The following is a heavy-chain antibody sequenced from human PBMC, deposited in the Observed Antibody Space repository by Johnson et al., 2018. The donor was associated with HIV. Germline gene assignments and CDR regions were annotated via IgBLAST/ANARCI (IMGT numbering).Heavy chain of an antibody. CDR1: GFTFSSYA. CDR2: ISSDGSNK. D-gene: IGHD2-2*01. V-gene: IGHV3-30*04. J-gene: IGHJ3*02. Sequence: QVQLVESGGGVVQPGRSLRLSCAASGFTFSSYAVHWVRQAPGKGLEWVALISSDGSNKYYGDSVKGRFTISRDNSKNTVFLQMNSLRGDDTAVYSCARPRIEVLPAGAFDIWGPGTMVTVSS. CDR3: ARPRIEVLPAGAFDI.